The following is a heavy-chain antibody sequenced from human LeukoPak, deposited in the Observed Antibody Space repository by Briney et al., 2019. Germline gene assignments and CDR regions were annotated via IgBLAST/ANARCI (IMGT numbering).Heavy chain of an antibody. CDR2: ISYDGSNK. J-gene: IGHJ4*02. V-gene: IGHV3-30*01. CDR3: ARDPEGVVVAAPGLDY. D-gene: IGHD2-15*01. CDR1: GFTLSSYA. Sequence: GGCVSLSRAASGFTLSSYAMLWVRQAPGKGLEWVAVISYDGSNKYYADSVKGRFTISRDNSKTTLYLQMNSLRAEDTAAYYCARDPEGVVVAAPGLDYWSQATLVTVS.